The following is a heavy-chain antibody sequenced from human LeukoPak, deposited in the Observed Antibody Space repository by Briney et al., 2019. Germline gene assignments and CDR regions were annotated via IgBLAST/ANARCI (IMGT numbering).Heavy chain of an antibody. V-gene: IGHV4-39*01. J-gene: IGHJ4*02. Sequence: SETLSLTCTVSGGSISSSSYYWGWIRQPPGKGLEWIGSIYYSGSTYYNPSLKSRVTISVDTSKNQFSLKLSSVTAADTAVYYCARQIYSSSFVDYWGQGTLVTVSS. CDR3: ARQIYSSSFVDY. D-gene: IGHD6-6*01. CDR1: GGSISSSSYY. CDR2: IYYSGST.